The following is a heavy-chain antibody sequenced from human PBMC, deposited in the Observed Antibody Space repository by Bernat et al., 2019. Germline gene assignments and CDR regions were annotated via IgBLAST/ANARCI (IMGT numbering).Heavy chain of an antibody. CDR1: GGTFSSYA. J-gene: IGHJ6*03. CDR3: ARVCYPRSLLYYYYMDV. V-gene: IGHV1-69*17. CDR2: IIPIFGIA. Sequence: QVQLVQSGAEVKKPGSSVKVSCKASGGTFSSYAISWVRQAPGQGLEWMGGIIPIFGIANYAQKFQGRVTITADKSTSTAYMELSSLRSEDTAVYYCARVCYPRSLLYYYYMDVWGKGTTVTVSS. D-gene: IGHD2-15*01.